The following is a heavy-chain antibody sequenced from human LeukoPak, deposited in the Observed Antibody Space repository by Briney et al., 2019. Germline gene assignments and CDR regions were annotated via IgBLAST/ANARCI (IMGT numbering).Heavy chain of an antibody. V-gene: IGHV3-33*01. CDR2: IWYDGSNK. D-gene: IGHD2-8*01. Sequence: GGSLRLSCAASGFTFSSYGMHWVRQAPGKGLEWVAVIWYDGSNKYYADSVKGRFTISRDNSKNTLYLQMNSLRAEDTAVYYCARDLIVLPRGLDYWGQGTLVTVSS. CDR3: ARDLIVLPRGLDY. CDR1: GFTFSSYG. J-gene: IGHJ4*02.